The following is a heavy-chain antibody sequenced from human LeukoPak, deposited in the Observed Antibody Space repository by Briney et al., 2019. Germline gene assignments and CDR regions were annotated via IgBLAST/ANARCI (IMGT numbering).Heavy chain of an antibody. Sequence: PGGCLRLSSAASGVTFSSYSMNWGRQAPREGLEGGSSISSSSSYICYADSVKGRFTISRDNAKNSLYLQMNSLRAEDTAVYYCARDKHSSSTFDYWGQGTLVTVSS. CDR3: ARDKHSSSTFDY. J-gene: IGHJ4*02. CDR2: ISSSSSYI. D-gene: IGHD6-6*01. V-gene: IGHV3-21*01. CDR1: GVTFSSYS.